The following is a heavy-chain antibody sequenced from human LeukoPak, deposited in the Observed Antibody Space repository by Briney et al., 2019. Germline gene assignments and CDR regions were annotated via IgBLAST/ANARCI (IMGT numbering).Heavy chain of an antibody. Sequence: PGGSLRLSCAASGLTLSSNYMSWVRQAPGKGLEWVSVFYADGSTYYADSAKGRFTISRDNSKNTLYLQMNSLRAEDTAVYYCARGDGYNFFDSWGQGTLVTVSS. CDR3: ARGDGYNFFDS. J-gene: IGHJ4*02. V-gene: IGHV3-66*01. D-gene: IGHD5-24*01. CDR1: GLTLSSNY. CDR2: FYADGST.